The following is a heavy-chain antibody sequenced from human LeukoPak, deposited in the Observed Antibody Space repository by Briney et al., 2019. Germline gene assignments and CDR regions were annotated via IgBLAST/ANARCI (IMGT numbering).Heavy chain of an antibody. V-gene: IGHV1-46*01. Sequence: ASVKVSCKASGCTFTSYYMQWVRQAPGQGLEWMGIINPSGGSATYAQKFQGRVTMTRDTSTSTVYMELSSLRSEDTAVYYCARDPGERYCSSTSCYVFDYWGQGTLVTVSS. CDR3: ARDPGERYCSSTSCYVFDY. D-gene: IGHD2-2*01. J-gene: IGHJ4*02. CDR1: GCTFTSYY. CDR2: INPSGGSA.